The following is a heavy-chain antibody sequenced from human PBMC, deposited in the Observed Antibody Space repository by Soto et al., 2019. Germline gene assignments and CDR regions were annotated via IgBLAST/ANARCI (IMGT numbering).Heavy chain of an antibody. Sequence: QVQLQESGPGLIKPSQTLTLTCTVSGGSISSGGYYWNWIRQHPGKGLEWIGYTYYSEKTYYNPSLNSRVTISADTSKNQFSRKLSSVTAADTAVYYCARLSSSGWPIDSWGQGTLVTVSS. CDR1: GGSISSGGYY. CDR3: ARLSSSGWPIDS. J-gene: IGHJ4*02. CDR2: TYYSEKT. D-gene: IGHD6-19*01. V-gene: IGHV4-31*03.